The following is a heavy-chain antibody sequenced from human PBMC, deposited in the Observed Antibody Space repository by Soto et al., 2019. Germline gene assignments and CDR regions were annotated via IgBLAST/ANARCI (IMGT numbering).Heavy chain of an antibody. CDR1: GFTFSSYA. CDR3: ARYIPGVRYYGMDV. Sequence: EVQLLESGGGLVQPGGSLRLSCAASGFTFSSYAMKWVRQAPGKGLEWVSLIGESGTPTYYADSVKGRFTISRDNSGNTLFLETYSLRAVDTAVYYCARYIPGVRYYGMDVWGQGTTVTVSS. J-gene: IGHJ6*02. V-gene: IGHV3-23*01. D-gene: IGHD2-2*01. CDR2: IGESGTPT.